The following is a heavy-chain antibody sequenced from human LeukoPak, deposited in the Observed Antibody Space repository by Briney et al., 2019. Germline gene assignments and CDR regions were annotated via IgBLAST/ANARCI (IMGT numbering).Heavy chain of an antibody. Sequence: SETLSLTCTVSGDSISSSRYYWGWIRQPPGKGLEWIGSIYDGGSTYYNPSLKSRVTISVDTSKKQFSLKLNSVTAADTAVYYCARLWRTSGSYRGSFDYWGQGTLVTVSS. V-gene: IGHV4-39*07. CDR2: IYDGGST. D-gene: IGHD1-26*01. CDR3: ARLWRTSGSYRGSFDY. CDR1: GDSISSSRYY. J-gene: IGHJ4*02.